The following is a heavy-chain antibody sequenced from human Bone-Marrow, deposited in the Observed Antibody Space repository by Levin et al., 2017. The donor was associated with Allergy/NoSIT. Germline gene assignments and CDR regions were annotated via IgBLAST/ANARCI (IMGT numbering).Heavy chain of an antibody. CDR3: ARDATCNSWHTGWFDP. D-gene: IGHD2-2*01. V-gene: IGHV4-61*02. Sequence: SQTLSLTCTVSGDSINNTNHYWSWIRQPAGKGLEWIGRMFAGGAATYNRSLRSRATISIDTSKNQFSLKLTSVTAADTAVYYCARDATCNSWHTGWFDPWGQGALVAVSS. CDR1: GDSINNTNHY. J-gene: IGHJ5*02. CDR2: MFAGGAA.